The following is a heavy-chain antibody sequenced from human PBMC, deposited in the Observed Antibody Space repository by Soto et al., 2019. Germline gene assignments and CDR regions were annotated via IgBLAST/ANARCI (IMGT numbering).Heavy chain of an antibody. V-gene: IGHV3-15*01. CDR3: TTDVQMTTVLDAFDI. CDR2: IKSKTDGGTT. D-gene: IGHD4-17*01. Sequence: PSETLRLSCAASGFTFSNAWMNWVRQAPGKGLEWVGRIKSKTDGGTTDYAAPVKGRFTISRDDSKNTLYLQMNSLKTEDTAVYYCTTDVQMTTVLDAFDIWGQGTMVTVSS. J-gene: IGHJ3*02. CDR1: GFTFSNAW.